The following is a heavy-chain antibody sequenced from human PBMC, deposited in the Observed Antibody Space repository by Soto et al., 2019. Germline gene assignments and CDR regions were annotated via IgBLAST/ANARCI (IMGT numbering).Heavy chain of an antibody. V-gene: IGHV1-8*01. CDR2: MNPNSGNT. D-gene: IGHD3-22*01. J-gene: IGHJ6*03. CDR3: ARGYYDGCNGYHLAPYYMDV. Sequence: GASVKVSCKASGYTFTSYDINWVRQATGQGLEWMGWMNPNSGNTGYAQKFQGRVTMTRNTSISTAYMELSSLRSEDTAVYYCARGYYDGCNGYHLAPYYMDVWGKGTTVPVSS. CDR1: GYTFTSYD.